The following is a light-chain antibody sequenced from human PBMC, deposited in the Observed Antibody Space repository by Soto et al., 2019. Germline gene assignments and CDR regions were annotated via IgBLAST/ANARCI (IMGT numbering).Light chain of an antibody. CDR1: SSDIGGYNS. V-gene: IGLV2-14*01. CDR3: SSYSSGTTRV. J-gene: IGLJ3*02. Sequence: QSALTQPASVSGSPGQSITISCTGSSSDIGGYNSVSWYQQHPGKAPRLMIYDVSYRPSGISDRFSGSKSGNTASLTVSGLQAEDEADYFCSSYSSGTTRVFGGGTKVTVL. CDR2: DVS.